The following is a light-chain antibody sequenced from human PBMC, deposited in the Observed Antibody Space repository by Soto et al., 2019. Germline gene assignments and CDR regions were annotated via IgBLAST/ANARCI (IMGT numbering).Light chain of an antibody. Sequence: QSVLTQPASVSGSPGQSITICCTGTSSDVGGYSYISWYQHNPGRAPKLMIYDVSNRPSGVSDRFSGSKSGNTASLTISRLQAEDEADYYCSSYTTSSTYVFGSGTKVTVL. CDR2: DVS. CDR3: SSYTTSSTYV. CDR1: SSDVGGYSY. J-gene: IGLJ1*01. V-gene: IGLV2-14*03.